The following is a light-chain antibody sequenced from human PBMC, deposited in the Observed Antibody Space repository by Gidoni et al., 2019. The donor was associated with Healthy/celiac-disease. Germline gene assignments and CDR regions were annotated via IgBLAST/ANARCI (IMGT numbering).Light chain of an antibody. Sequence: SSELTQDPAVSVALGQTVRITCQGDSLRSYYASWYQQKPGPAPVLVIYGKNNRPSGSPDRFSGSSSGNTASVTITGAQAEDEADYYCNARDSSGNPYVVFGGGTKLTVL. CDR2: GKN. CDR3: NARDSSGNPYVV. V-gene: IGLV3-19*01. J-gene: IGLJ2*01. CDR1: SLRSYY.